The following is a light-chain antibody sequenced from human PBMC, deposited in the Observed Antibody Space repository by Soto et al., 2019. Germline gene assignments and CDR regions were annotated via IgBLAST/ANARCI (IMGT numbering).Light chain of an antibody. CDR3: GSYAPSRTLL. CDR1: SSDVGTYNL. J-gene: IGLJ2*01. V-gene: IGLV2-23*01. CDR2: EGN. Sequence: QSALTQPASVSGSPGESITISCTGTSSDVGTYNLVTWYQQHPGRVPKLILYEGNKRPSGVSSSFSASKSGNTASLTISGLQAEDEADYFCGSYAPSRTLLFGGGTKLTVL.